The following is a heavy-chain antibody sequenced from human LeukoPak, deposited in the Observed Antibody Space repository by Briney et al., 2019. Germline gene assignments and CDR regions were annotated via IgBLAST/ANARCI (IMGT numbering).Heavy chain of an antibody. CDR1: GFTFSSYW. J-gene: IGHJ4*02. D-gene: IGHD2-15*01. CDR3: GGQRYHCSGGSCYEDY. Sequence: GGSLRLSCAASGFTFSSYWMSWVRQAPGKGLEWVANIKQDGSEKYYVDSVKGRFTISRDNAKNSLYLRMNSLRAEDTAVYYCGGQRYHCSGGSCYEDYWGQGTLVTVSS. V-gene: IGHV3-7*01. CDR2: IKQDGSEK.